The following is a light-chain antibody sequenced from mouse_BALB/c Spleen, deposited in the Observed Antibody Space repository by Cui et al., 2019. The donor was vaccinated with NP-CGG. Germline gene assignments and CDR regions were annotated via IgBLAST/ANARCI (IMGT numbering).Light chain of an antibody. J-gene: IGLJ1*01. CDR1: IGAVTTNNY. CDR2: GTN. CDR3: ALWYSNHWV. Sequence: QTVETQESALTTSPGETVTLTCRSSIGAVTTNNYANWVQEKPDHLFTGLIGGTNNRAPGVPARFSGSLIGDKAALTITGAQTEDEAIYFCALWYSNHWVFGGGTKLTVL. V-gene: IGLV1*01.